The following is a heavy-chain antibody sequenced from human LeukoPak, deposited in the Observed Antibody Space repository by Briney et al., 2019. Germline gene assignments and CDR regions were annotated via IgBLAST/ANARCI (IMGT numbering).Heavy chain of an antibody. D-gene: IGHD2-15*01. Sequence: GASVKVSCKASGYTFTGYYMHWVQQAPGQGLEWMGWINPNNGGTNYGQKFQGRVTMTRDTSISTAYMELSRLRSDDTAVYYCARDRLRLGYERTNWFDPWGQGTLVTVSS. CDR3: ARDRLRLGYERTNWFDP. V-gene: IGHV1-2*02. CDR2: INPNNGGT. J-gene: IGHJ5*02. CDR1: GYTFTGYY.